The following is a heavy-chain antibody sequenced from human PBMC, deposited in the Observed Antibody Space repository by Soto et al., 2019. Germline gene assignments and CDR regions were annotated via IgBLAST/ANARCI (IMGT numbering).Heavy chain of an antibody. D-gene: IGHD2-15*01. Sequence: SVKVSCKASGGTFSNYAISWVRQAPGQGLEWMGGIIPIFGTANYAQKFQGRVTITADESTSTAYMELSSLRSEDTAVYYCARVGYCSGGSCYSVYFDYWGQGTLVTVS. CDR2: IIPIFGTA. CDR1: GGTFSNYA. V-gene: IGHV1-69*13. CDR3: ARVGYCSGGSCYSVYFDY. J-gene: IGHJ4*02.